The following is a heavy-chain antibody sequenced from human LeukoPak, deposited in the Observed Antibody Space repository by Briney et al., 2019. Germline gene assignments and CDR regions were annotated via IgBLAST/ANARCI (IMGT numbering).Heavy chain of an antibody. CDR1: GGSISSYY. Sequence: SEILSLTCTVSGGSISSYYWSWLRQPAGKGLEWIGRIYSSGSTNYNPSLKSRVTMSVDTSKNQFSLKLSSVTAADTAVYYCAREVYSSGWYTSNYFDYWGQGTLVTVSS. CDR2: IYSSGST. V-gene: IGHV4-4*07. D-gene: IGHD6-19*01. J-gene: IGHJ4*02. CDR3: AREVYSSGWYTSNYFDY.